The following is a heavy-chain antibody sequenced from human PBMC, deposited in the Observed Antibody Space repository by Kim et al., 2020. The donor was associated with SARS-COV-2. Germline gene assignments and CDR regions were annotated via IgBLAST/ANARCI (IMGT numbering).Heavy chain of an antibody. CDR2: ISTYNGNK. CDR1: GYTFTSYG. V-gene: IGHV1-18*01. D-gene: IGHD3-22*01. J-gene: IGHJ4*02. CDR3: ARDLYYFDSSGQAGSDC. Sequence: ASVKVSCKASGYTFTSYGISWVRQAPGQGLEWMGWISTYNGNKNNAQKFQGRVTMTTDTSTSTVYMELRSLRSDDTAMYYCARDLYYFDSSGQAGSDCWGQSTLVTVSS.